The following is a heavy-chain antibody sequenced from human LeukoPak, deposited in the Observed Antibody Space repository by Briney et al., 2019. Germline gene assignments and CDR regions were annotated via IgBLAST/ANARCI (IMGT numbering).Heavy chain of an antibody. CDR2: ISGSGGST. V-gene: IGHV3-23*01. CDR3: AKVTLEYYWNYASGAGTFDY. Sequence: SGGSLRLSCAASGFTFSSYAMSWVRQAPGKGLEWVSAISGSGGSTYYADSVKGRFTISRDNSKNTLYLQMNSLRAEDTAVYYCAKVTLEYYWNYASGAGTFDYWGQGTLVTVSS. J-gene: IGHJ4*02. CDR1: GFTFSSYA. D-gene: IGHD1-7*01.